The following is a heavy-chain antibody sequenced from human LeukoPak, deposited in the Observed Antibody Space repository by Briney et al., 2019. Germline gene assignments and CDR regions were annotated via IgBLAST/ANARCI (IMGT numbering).Heavy chain of an antibody. J-gene: IGHJ4*02. D-gene: IGHD3-22*01. CDR3: ARGDSMIVVIKGFDY. CDR1: GFTFSNYA. V-gene: IGHV3-64*01. Sequence: PGGSLRLSCAASGFTFSNYAMHWVRQAPGKGLEYVSAISSNGGSTYYANSVKGRFTVSRDNSKNTLYLQMGSLRAEDMAVYYCARGDSMIVVIKGFDYWGQGTLVTVSS. CDR2: ISSNGGST.